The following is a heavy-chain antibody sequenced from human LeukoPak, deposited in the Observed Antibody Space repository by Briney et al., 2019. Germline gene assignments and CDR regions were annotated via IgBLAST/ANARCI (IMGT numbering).Heavy chain of an antibody. CDR1: GYSFSTYG. CDR2: ISAYNGNT. J-gene: IGHJ4*02. V-gene: IGHV1-18*01. Sequence: GASVMVSCKASGYSFSTYGISWVRQAPGQGLEWMGWISAYNGNTNYAQRLQGRVTMTTDTSTSTAYLELRSLTSDDTAVYYCARDIYYGSGTYYTFWGQGTLVTVSS. D-gene: IGHD3-10*01. CDR3: ARDIYYGSGTYYTF.